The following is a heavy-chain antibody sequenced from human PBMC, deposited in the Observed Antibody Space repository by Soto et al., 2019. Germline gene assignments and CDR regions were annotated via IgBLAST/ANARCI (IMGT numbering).Heavy chain of an antibody. D-gene: IGHD6-6*01. CDR2: ISGSANDI. J-gene: IGHJ4*02. V-gene: IGHV3-23*01. CDR3: AKKRSGSSSMWCFDY. Sequence: EVQLFESGGGLVQPGGSLRLSCAASGFTFSSHAMNWVRQAPGKGLEWVSAISGSANDIYYADSVKGRFTISRDSSTNTLFLQLNSLRAEDTAVYYCAKKRSGSSSMWCFDYWGQGTLVTVSS. CDR1: GFTFSSHA.